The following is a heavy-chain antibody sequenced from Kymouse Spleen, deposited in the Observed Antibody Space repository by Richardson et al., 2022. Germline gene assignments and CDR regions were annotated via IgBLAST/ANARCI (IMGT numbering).Heavy chain of an antibody. CDR1: GFTVSSNY. CDR3: ARVWIQLWLVFDY. J-gene: IGHJ4*02. D-gene: IGHD5-18,IGHD5-18*01. V-gene: IGHV3-66*03. CDR2: IYSCGST. Sequence: EVQLVESGGGLIQPGGSLRLSCAASGFTVSSNYMSWVRQAPGKGLEWVSVIYSCGSTYYADSVKGRFTISRDNSKNTLYLQMNSLRAEDTAVYYCARVWIQLWLVFDYWGQGTLVTVSS.